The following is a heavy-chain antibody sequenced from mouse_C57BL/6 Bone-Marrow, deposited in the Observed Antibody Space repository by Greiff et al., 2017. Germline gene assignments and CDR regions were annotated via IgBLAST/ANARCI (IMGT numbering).Heavy chain of an antibody. CDR2: IDPSDSYT. CDR1: GYTFTSYW. Sequence: VQLQQPGAELVRPGTSVKLSCKASGYTFTSYWMYWVKQRPGQGLEWIGVIDPSDSYTNYNQKFKGKATLTVDTSSSTAYMQHSSLTSEDSAVYYCARLLRQWYFDVWGTGTTVTVSA. V-gene: IGHV1-59*01. J-gene: IGHJ1*03. D-gene: IGHD1-2*01. CDR3: ARLLRQWYFDV.